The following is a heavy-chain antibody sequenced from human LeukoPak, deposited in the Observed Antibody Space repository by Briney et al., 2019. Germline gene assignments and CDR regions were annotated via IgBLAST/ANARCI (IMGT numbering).Heavy chain of an antibody. V-gene: IGHV1-2*02. CDR3: ARGKFRGGYSGYEHDY. CDR1: GYTFTGYY. CDR2: INPNSGGT. J-gene: IGHJ4*02. Sequence: VASVKVSCKASGYTFTGYYMHWVRQATGQGLEWMGWINPNSGGTNYAQKFQGRVTMTRDTSTSTAYMELSRLRSDDTAVYYCARGKFRGGYSGYEHDYWGQGTLVTVSS. D-gene: IGHD5-12*01.